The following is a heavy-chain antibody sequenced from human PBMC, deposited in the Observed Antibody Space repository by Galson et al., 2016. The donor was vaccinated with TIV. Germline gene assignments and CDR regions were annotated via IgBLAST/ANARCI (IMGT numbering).Heavy chain of an antibody. J-gene: IGHJ4*02. CDR3: ARDSTYYDTNGWGN. V-gene: IGHV1-18*01. CDR1: GCSFTNYG. D-gene: IGHD3-22*01. CDR2: ISTYNGYT. Sequence: QSGAEVKKPGESLKISCKASGCSFTNYGIAWVRQAPGQGLEWMGWISTYNGYTDYAQTLQGRVTMTTDTSTSTAYMELRSLRSDDTAMYYCARDSTYYDTNGWGNWGQGTLFIVSS.